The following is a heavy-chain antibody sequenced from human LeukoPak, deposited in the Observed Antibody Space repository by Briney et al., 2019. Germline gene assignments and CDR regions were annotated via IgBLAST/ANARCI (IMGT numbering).Heavy chain of an antibody. CDR1: GGSISSYY. Sequence: SETLSLTCTVSGGSISSYYWSWLRQPPGKGLEWIGYIYYSGSTNYNPSLKSRVTMSVDTSKNQFSLKLSSVTAADTAVYYCAREGVGCSSTSCSDAFDIWGQGTMVTVSS. CDR3: AREGVGCSSTSCSDAFDI. D-gene: IGHD2-2*01. V-gene: IGHV4-59*12. J-gene: IGHJ3*02. CDR2: IYYSGST.